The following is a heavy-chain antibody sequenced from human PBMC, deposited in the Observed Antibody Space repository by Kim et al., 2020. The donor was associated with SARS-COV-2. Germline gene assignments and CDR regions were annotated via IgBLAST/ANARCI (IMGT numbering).Heavy chain of an antibody. CDR3: ARGYGSGSPYGMDV. J-gene: IGHJ6*02. V-gene: IGHV4-30-2*01. Sequence: NPSLKRRVTLSVDRSTNQFSLKLRSVTAADTAVYYCARGYGSGSPYGMDVWGQGTTVTVSS. D-gene: IGHD3-10*01.